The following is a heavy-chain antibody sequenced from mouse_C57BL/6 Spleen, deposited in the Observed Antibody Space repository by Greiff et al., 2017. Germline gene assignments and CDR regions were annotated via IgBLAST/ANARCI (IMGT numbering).Heavy chain of an antibody. Sequence: VQLQQSGAELVKPGASVKLSCKASGYTFTSYWMHWVKQRPGQGLEWIGMIHPNSGSTNYNEKFKSKATLTVDKSYSTAYMQLISLAFEDSAVYYCARSGGGDYDFLAWFAYWGQGTLVTVSA. CDR1: GYTFTSYW. D-gene: IGHD2-4*01. CDR3: ARSGGGDYDFLAWFAY. J-gene: IGHJ3*01. V-gene: IGHV1-64*01. CDR2: IHPNSGST.